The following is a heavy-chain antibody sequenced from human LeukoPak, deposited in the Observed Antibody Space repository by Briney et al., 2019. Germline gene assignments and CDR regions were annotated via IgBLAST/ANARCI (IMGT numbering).Heavy chain of an antibody. CDR1: GITFSNSW. V-gene: IGHV3-7*01. CDR3: ARGGGSGSYYKRELDY. J-gene: IGHJ4*02. Sequence: PGVSLRLSCAASGITFSNSWMCWVRQAPGKGLEWVANIKEDGSEKYYVNSVKGRFTISRDNAKNSLYLQMNSLRAEDTAVYYCARGGGSGSYYKRELDYWGQGTLVTVSS. D-gene: IGHD3-10*01. CDR2: IKEDGSEK.